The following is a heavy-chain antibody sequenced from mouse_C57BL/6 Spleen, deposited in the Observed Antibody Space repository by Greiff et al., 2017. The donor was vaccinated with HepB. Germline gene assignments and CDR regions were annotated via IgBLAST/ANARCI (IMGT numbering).Heavy chain of an antibody. Sequence: QVQLKESGPGLVQPSQSLSITCTVSGFSLTSYGVHWVRQSPGKGLEWLGVIWSGGSTDYNAAFISRLSISKDNSKSQVFFKMNSLQAYDTAIYYCARGNYGNYEYYAMDYWGQGTSVTVSS. CDR2: IWSGGST. CDR3: ARGNYGNYEYYAMDY. D-gene: IGHD2-1*01. V-gene: IGHV2-2*01. J-gene: IGHJ4*01. CDR1: GFSLTSYG.